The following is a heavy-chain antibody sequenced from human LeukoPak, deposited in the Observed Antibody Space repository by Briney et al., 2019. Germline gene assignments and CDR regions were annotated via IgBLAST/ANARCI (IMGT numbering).Heavy chain of an antibody. V-gene: IGHV4-31*03. CDR3: ARDGVPAASLWSYFDY. CDR1: AGSISSGGYY. D-gene: IGHD2-2*01. J-gene: IGHJ4*02. Sequence: SQTLSLTCTVSAGSISSGGYYWRWLRQHPGKGLEWIGYIYYSGGTYYNPCLKSRVTISVDTSKNQFSLKLSSVTAADTAGYYCARDGVPAASLWSYFDYWGQGTLVTVSS. CDR2: IYYSGGT.